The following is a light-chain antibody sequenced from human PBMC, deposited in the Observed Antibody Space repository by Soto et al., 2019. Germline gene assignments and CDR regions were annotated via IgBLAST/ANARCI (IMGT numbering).Light chain of an antibody. CDR2: DAS. CDR1: QSISKW. V-gene: IGKV1-5*01. Sequence: IQMTQSPSTLSASIGDRVIITCRVSQSISKWLAWYQQKPGKAPKVLIWDASSLQRGVPSRFSGSGSGTEFTLTISSLQPDDFATYYCQQYNDYSTWTFGPGSKV. CDR3: QQYNDYSTWT. J-gene: IGKJ1*01.